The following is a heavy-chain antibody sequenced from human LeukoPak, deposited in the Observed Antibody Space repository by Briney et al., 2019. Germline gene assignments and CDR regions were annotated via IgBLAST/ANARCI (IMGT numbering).Heavy chain of an antibody. CDR1: GGSISGYS. CDR2: IYTSGSN. Sequence: SETLSLTCTVSGGSISGYSWSWIRQPAGKGLEWVGRIYTSGSNDYHPSLKSRVTMSVDTSKNQFSLNLRSVTAADTAVYFCARVGTPSNAFDIWGQGAVVTVSS. J-gene: IGHJ3*02. V-gene: IGHV4-4*07. D-gene: IGHD2-15*01. CDR3: ARVGTPSNAFDI.